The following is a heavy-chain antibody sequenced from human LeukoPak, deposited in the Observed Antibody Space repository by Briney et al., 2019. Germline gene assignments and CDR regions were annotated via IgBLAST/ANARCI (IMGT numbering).Heavy chain of an antibody. J-gene: IGHJ4*02. Sequence: GGSLRLSCAASGFTFSSYAMSWVRQAPGKGLEWVSAISGSGGSTYYADSVKGRFTISRDNPKNTLYLQMNSLRAEDTAVYYCAKDMVAVAVGTLDYWGQGTLVTVSS. CDR1: GFTFSSYA. CDR3: AKDMVAVAVGTLDY. CDR2: ISGSGGST. D-gene: IGHD6-19*01. V-gene: IGHV3-23*01.